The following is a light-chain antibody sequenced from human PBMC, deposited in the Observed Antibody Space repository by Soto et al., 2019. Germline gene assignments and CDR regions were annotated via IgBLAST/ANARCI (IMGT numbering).Light chain of an antibody. J-gene: IGKJ2*01. V-gene: IGKV3-15*01. CDR1: QPVGGN. CDR3: QQYINWPYT. CDR2: GAS. Sequence: EMVMTQSPATLSVSPGERVTLSCRASQPVGGNFAWYRQRPGQSPTLLIYGASTRATDIPPRFSGSGSGTNCTLTISGLQSEDFAVYYCQQYINWPYTFGQGTKLEI.